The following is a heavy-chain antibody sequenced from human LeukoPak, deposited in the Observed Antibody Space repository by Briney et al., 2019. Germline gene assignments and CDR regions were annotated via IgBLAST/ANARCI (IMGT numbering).Heavy chain of an antibody. V-gene: IGHV3-23*01. CDR1: GFTFRSYA. CDR2: ISGSGGST. J-gene: IGHJ1*01. D-gene: IGHD5-18*01. CDR3: FGYPEYFQH. Sequence: GGSLRLSCVASGFTFRSYAMTWVRQAPGKGLEWVSGISGSGGSTHYADSVRGRFTISRDNSKNTLYLQMNSLRAEDTAVYYCFGYPEYFQHWGQGTLVTVSS.